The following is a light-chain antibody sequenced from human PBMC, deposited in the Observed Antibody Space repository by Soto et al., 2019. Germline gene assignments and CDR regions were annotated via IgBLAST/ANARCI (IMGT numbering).Light chain of an antibody. V-gene: IGKV3-15*01. CDR1: QSVRSN. CDR2: AAS. Sequence: EIVMTKHAATLSVSPGRRSTLFCRASQSVRSNLAWHQQKPGQAPRLLIYAASTRATGVPARFSGSGSGTEFTLTISDLQSEDFAVYFCQHYDIWPLTFGGGPKVDIK. CDR3: QHYDIWPLT. J-gene: IGKJ4*01.